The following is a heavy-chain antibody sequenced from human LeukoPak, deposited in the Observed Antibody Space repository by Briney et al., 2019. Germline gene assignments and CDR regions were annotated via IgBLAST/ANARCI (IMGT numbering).Heavy chain of an antibody. V-gene: IGHV4-34*01. Sequence: SETLSLTCAVYGGSFSGYYWSWIRQPPGKGLEWIGEINHSGSTNYNPSLKSRVTISVDTSKNQFSLKLSSVTAADTAVYYCARVAPTYYYYYYMDVWGKGTTATVSS. CDR1: GGSFSGYY. CDR3: ARVAPTYYYYYYMDV. J-gene: IGHJ6*03. CDR2: INHSGST.